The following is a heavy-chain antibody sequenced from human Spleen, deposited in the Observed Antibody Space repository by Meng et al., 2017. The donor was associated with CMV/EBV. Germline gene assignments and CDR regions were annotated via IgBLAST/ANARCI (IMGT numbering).Heavy chain of an antibody. CDR1: GFIFNNYF. Sequence: GGSLRLSCAASGFIFNNYFMHWVRQAPGKGLEWVAAISYDGSNLYYVDSMRGRFTISRDNSKNTLYLQMNSLRAEDTAIYYCAKFPGSSSWNPPDYWGQGTLVTVSS. CDR2: ISYDGSNL. V-gene: IGHV3-30*04. CDR3: AKFPGSSSWNPPDY. J-gene: IGHJ4*02. D-gene: IGHD6-13*01.